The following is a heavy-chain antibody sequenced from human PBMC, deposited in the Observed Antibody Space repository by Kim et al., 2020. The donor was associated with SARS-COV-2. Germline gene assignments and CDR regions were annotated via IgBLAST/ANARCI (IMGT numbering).Heavy chain of an antibody. J-gene: IGHJ4*02. D-gene: IGHD3-3*01. Sequence: SRVTISVDTSKNQFSLKLSSVTAADTAVYYCARHGGTRPIFGVVIHFDYWGQGTLVTVSS. V-gene: IGHV4-39*01. CDR3: ARHGGTRPIFGVVIHFDY.